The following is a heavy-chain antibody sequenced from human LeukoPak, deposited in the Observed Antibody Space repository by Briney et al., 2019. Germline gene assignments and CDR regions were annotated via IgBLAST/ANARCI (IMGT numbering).Heavy chain of an antibody. CDR2: INAGNGNT. CDR3: ARTPSSGYYHGLDY. Sequence: ASVKVSRKASGYTFTSYAMHWVRQAPGQRLEWMGWINAGNGNTKYSQEFQGRVTITRDTSASTAYMELSSLRSEDMAVYYCARTPSSGYYHGLDYWGQGTLVTVSS. V-gene: IGHV1-3*03. J-gene: IGHJ4*02. CDR1: GYTFTSYA. D-gene: IGHD3-22*01.